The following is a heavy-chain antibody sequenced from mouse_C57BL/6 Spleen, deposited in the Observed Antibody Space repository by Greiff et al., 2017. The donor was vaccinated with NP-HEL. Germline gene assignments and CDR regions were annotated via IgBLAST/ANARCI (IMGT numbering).Heavy chain of an antibody. CDR3: ARVDYGSSYGYFEV. Sequence: VQLQQSGAELVKPGASVKMSCKASGYTFTSYWITWVKQRPGQGLEWIGDIYPGSGSTNYNEKFKSKATLTVDTSSSTAYMQLSSLTSEDSAVYYCARVDYGSSYGYFEVWGTGTTVTVSS. CDR2: IYPGSGST. V-gene: IGHV1-55*01. D-gene: IGHD1-1*01. J-gene: IGHJ1*03. CDR1: GYTFTSYW.